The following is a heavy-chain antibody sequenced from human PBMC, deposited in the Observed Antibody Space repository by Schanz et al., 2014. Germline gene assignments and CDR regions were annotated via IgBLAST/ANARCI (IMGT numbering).Heavy chain of an antibody. CDR3: ARGRVVPAAPEFDY. CDR2: IYYSGST. Sequence: QVPLQESGPGLVKPSETLSLTCTVSSASISTYYWSWIRQPPGKGLEWIGYIYYSGSTTYNPSLKSRVTISVDTSKKQFSLNLSSVTAADTAVYYCARGRVVPAAPEFDYWGQGILVTVSS. J-gene: IGHJ4*02. V-gene: IGHV4-59*01. D-gene: IGHD2-2*01. CDR1: SASISTYY.